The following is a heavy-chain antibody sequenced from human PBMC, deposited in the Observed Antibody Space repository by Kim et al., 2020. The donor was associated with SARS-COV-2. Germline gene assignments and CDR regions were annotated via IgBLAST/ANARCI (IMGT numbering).Heavy chain of an antibody. CDR1: GFTFRNYG. CDR3: ARDNYDFWNAYPEGWRNNLDN. J-gene: IGHJ4*02. D-gene: IGHD3-3*01. V-gene: IGHV3-33*01. Sequence: GGSLRLSCAASGFTFRNYGMHWVRQAPGKGLEWVAIMWSDGNNQYYADSVKGRFTISRDNSKNTLYLEMNSLRAEDTAVYYCARDNYDFWNAYPEGWRNNLDNWGQGTLVTVSS. CDR2: MWSDGNNQ.